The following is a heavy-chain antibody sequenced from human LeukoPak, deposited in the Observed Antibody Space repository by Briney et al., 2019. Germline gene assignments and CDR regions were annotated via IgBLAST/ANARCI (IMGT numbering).Heavy chain of an antibody. CDR2: ISGSGGST. D-gene: IGHD3-3*01. Sequence: GGSLRLSCAASGFTFSSYAMSWVRQAPGKGLEWVSAISGSGGSTYYADSVKGRFTISRDNSKNTLYLQMNSLRAEDAAVYYCAKGDVRFLEWLLCNYWGQGTLVTVSS. V-gene: IGHV3-23*01. J-gene: IGHJ4*02. CDR3: AKGDVRFLEWLLCNY. CDR1: GFTFSSYA.